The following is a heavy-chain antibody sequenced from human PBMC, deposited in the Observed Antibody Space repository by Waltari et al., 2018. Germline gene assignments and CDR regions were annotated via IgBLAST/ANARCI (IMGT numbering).Heavy chain of an antibody. CDR1: GGSISSYY. D-gene: IGHD1-26*01. Sequence: QVQLQESGPGLVKPSETLSLTCTVSGGSISSYYWSWIRQPAGKGLEWIGRIYTSGSTNYNPPLKGRVTRSVDTSKNQFSLKLSSVTAADTAVYYCARDLLWELPAWFDPWGQGTLVTVSS. V-gene: IGHV4-4*07. CDR2: IYTSGST. J-gene: IGHJ5*02. CDR3: ARDLLWELPAWFDP.